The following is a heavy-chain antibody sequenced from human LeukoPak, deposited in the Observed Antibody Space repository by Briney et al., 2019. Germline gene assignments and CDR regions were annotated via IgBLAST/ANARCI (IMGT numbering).Heavy chain of an antibody. J-gene: IGHJ6*02. D-gene: IGHD3-22*01. V-gene: IGHV3-66*01. CDR1: GFTVSSNY. CDR2: IYSGGST. Sequence: GGSLRLSCAASGFTVSSNYMSWVRQAPGKGLEWVSVIYSGGSTYYADSVKGRFTISRDNSKNTLYLQMNSLRAEDTAVYYCARDSSGYYGYGMDVWGQGTTVTVSS. CDR3: ARDSSGYYGYGMDV.